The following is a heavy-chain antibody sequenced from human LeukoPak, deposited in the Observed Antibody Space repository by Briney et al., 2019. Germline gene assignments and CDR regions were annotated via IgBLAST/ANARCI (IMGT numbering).Heavy chain of an antibody. CDR1: GFTFSSYS. V-gene: IGHV3-21*01. Sequence: NPGGSLRLSCAASGFTFSSYSMYWVRQAPGKGLEWVSSISSSSSYIYYADSVKGRFTISRDNAKNSLYLQMNSLRAEDTAVYYCARGGIVVPAPRFDPWGQGTLVTVSS. J-gene: IGHJ5*02. CDR2: ISSSSSYI. CDR3: ARGGIVVPAPRFDP. D-gene: IGHD2-2*01.